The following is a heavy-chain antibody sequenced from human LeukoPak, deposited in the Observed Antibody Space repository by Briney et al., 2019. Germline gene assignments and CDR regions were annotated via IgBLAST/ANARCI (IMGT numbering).Heavy chain of an antibody. D-gene: IGHD2-15*01. CDR1: GGSISSYY. V-gene: IGHV4-34*01. CDR3: ARGRFVVVVAATRYMDV. CDR2: INHSGST. J-gene: IGHJ6*03. Sequence: PSETLSLTCTVSGGSISSYYWSWIRQPPGKGLEWIGEINHSGSTNYNPSLKSRVTISVDTSKNQFSLKLSSVTAADTAVYYCARGRFVVVVAATRYMDVWGKGTTVTVSS.